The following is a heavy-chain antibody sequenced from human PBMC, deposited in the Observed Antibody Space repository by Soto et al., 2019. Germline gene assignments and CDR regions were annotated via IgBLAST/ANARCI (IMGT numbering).Heavy chain of an antibody. V-gene: IGHV3-23*01. J-gene: IGHJ4*02. D-gene: IGHD3-10*01. CDR3: AKGKYGSGTYDC. Sequence: EVQLFESGGGLVQPGGSLRLSCVGSGFNFGNYAMNWVRQAPGQGLEWVSAISGSGDSTYYADSMKGRFTISRDNSKNSLYLQMNSLRAEDTAVYYCAKGKYGSGTYDCWGQGTLVTVSS. CDR1: GFNFGNYA. CDR2: ISGSGDST.